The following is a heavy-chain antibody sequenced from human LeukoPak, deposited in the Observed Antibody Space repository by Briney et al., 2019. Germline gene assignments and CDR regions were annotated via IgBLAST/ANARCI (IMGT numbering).Heavy chain of an antibody. J-gene: IGHJ4*02. Sequence: GGSLRLSCAASGFTFSRYAMSWVRQGPGKGLEWVSAISGSGDSTHYADSVKGRLTISRDNSKNTLYLQMNSLRAEEDTAVYYCAKSAAVVKGDFDYWGQGTLVTVSS. V-gene: IGHV3-23*01. D-gene: IGHD2-21*01. CDR2: ISGSGDST. CDR1: GFTFSRYA. CDR3: AKSAAVVKGDFDY.